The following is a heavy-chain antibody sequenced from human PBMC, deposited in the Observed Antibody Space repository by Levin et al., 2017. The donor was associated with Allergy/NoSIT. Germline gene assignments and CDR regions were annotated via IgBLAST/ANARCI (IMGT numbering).Heavy chain of an antibody. CDR1: GGSISSYY. Sequence: KSSETLSLTCTVSGGSISSYYWSWIRQPAGKGLEWIGRIYTSGSTNYNPSLKSRVTMSVDTSKNQFSLKLSSVTAADTAVYYCARERPVIGNWGDFDYWGQGTLVTVSS. CDR2: IYTSGST. D-gene: IGHD7-27*01. V-gene: IGHV4-4*07. CDR3: ARERPVIGNWGDFDY. J-gene: IGHJ4*02.